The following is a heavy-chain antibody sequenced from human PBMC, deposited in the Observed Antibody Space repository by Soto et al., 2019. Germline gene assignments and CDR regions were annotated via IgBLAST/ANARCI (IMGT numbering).Heavy chain of an antibody. CDR2: ISYDGGNE. Sequence: GGSLRLSCAGSGFTFSSYGIHWVRQAPGKGLEWVALISYDGGNEKYTESVKDRFTISRDDSHNVAYLQMSSLRTEDTAMYYCAKDRYSGTYPTDFDYWGQGSRVTVSS. D-gene: IGHD1-26*01. CDR1: GFTFSSYG. J-gene: IGHJ4*02. CDR3: AKDRYSGTYPTDFDY. V-gene: IGHV3-30*18.